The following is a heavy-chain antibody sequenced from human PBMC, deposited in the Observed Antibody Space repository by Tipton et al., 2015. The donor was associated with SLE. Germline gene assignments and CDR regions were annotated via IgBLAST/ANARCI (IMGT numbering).Heavy chain of an antibody. D-gene: IGHD6-13*01. CDR1: GFTFSSYW. CDR2: IKQDGSEK. CDR3: ARVRAEQLVQRYFQR. Sequence: SLRLSCAASGFTFSSYWMSWVRQAPGKGLEWVANIKQDGSEKYYVDSVKGRFTISRDNAKNSLYLQMNSLRAEDTAVYYCARVRAEQLVQRYFQRWGQGTLVTVSS. V-gene: IGHV3-7*01. J-gene: IGHJ1*01.